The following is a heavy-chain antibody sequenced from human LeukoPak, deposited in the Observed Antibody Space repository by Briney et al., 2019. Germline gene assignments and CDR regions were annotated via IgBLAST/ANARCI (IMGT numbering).Heavy chain of an antibody. Sequence: SETLSLTCAVSGASISSNNWWSWVRQPSGKGLEWIGEIWHSGTTNYNPSLKSRVTISVDKSKNQFSLKLNSVTAPDTAVYYCMGADYGGHWGQGTLVTVSS. CDR3: MGADYGGH. CDR1: GASISSNNW. J-gene: IGHJ4*02. D-gene: IGHD4-17*01. CDR2: IWHSGTT. V-gene: IGHV4-4*02.